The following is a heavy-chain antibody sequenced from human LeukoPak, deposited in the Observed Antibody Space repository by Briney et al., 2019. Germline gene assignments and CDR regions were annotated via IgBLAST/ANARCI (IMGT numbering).Heavy chain of an antibody. V-gene: IGHV4-59*12. J-gene: IGHJ4*01. CDR2: VFYSGST. D-gene: IGHD5-24*01. CDR3: ARRGRWLQDQFDY. CDR1: GGSISSYY. Sequence: SETLSLTCSVSGGSISSYYWTWVRQPPGKGLEWIGNVFYSGSTNYNPALKSRVTISVDTSKNQFSLKLSSVTAADTAVYYCARRGRWLQDQFDYWGHGTLVTVSS.